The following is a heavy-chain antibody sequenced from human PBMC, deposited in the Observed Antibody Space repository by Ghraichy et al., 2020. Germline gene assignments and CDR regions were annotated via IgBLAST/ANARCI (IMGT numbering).Heavy chain of an antibody. D-gene: IGHD6-13*01. CDR2: IYSGGST. V-gene: IGHV3-66*01. Sequence: LSLTCAVSGFTVSSNYMSWVRQAPGKGLEWVSIIYSGGSTYYADSVKGRFNISRDNSKNTVYLQMHSLRAEDTALYYCARGRQQQLGWFDPWGQGTLVTVSS. CDR3: ARGRQQQLGWFDP. CDR1: GFTVSSNY. J-gene: IGHJ5*02.